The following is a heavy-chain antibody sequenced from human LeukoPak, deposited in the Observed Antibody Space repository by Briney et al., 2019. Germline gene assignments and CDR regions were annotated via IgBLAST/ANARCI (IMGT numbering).Heavy chain of an antibody. D-gene: IGHD3-3*01. CDR2: VYNSGST. CDR1: GGSISSGSYY. Sequence: PSETLSLTCTVSGGSISSGSYYWSWIRQPAGKGLEWIGHVYNSGSTNYNPPVKSRLTMSVDTSKNQFSLVLSSVTAADTAVYYCAAGWIYGVISRDAFERWGQGTMVIVSS. CDR3: AAGWIYGVISRDAFER. V-gene: IGHV4-61*10. J-gene: IGHJ3*02.